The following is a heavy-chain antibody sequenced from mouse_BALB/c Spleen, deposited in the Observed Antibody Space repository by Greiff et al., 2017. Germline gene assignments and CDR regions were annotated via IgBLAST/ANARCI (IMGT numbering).Heavy chain of an antibody. CDR1: GFPFSSFG. Sequence: EVKLVESGGGLVQPGGSRKLSCAASGFPFSSFGMHWVRQAPEKGLEWVAYISSGSSTIYYADTVKGRFTISRDNPKNNLFLQMTSLRSEDTAMYYCARRGIYYDYDWYFDVWGAGTTVTVSS. V-gene: IGHV5-17*02. D-gene: IGHD2-4*01. J-gene: IGHJ1*01. CDR3: ARRGIYYDYDWYFDV. CDR2: ISSGSSTI.